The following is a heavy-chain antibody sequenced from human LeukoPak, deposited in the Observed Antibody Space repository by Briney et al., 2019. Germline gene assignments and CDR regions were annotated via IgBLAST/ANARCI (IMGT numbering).Heavy chain of an antibody. CDR2: IYYSGST. CDR3: ARETNWFDP. CDR1: GDSISSYY. J-gene: IGHJ5*02. V-gene: IGHV4-59*01. Sequence: SETLSLTCTVSGDSISSYYWSWIRQPPGKGLEWIGYIYYSGSTNYNPSLKSRVTISVDTSKNQFSLKLSSVTAADTAVYYCARETNWFDPWGQGTLVTVSS.